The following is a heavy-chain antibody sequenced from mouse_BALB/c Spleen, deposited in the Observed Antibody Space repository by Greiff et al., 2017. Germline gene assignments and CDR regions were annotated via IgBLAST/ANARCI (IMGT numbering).Heavy chain of an antibody. CDR2: ISYSGST. J-gene: IGHJ2*01. CDR1: GYSITSDYA. V-gene: IGHV3-2*02. Sequence: EVKLMESGPGLVKPSQSLSLTCTVTGYSITSDYAWNWIRQFPGNKLEWMGYISYSGSTSYNPSLNSRISITRDTSKNQFFLQLNSVTTEDTATYYGARSVYYGYLWGQGTTLTVSS. CDR3: ARSVYYGYL. D-gene: IGHD2-2*01.